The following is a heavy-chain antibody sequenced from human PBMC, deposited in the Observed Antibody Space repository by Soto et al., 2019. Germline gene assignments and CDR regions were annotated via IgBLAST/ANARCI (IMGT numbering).Heavy chain of an antibody. D-gene: IGHD3-10*01. Sequence: PGGSLRLSCAASGFTFSSYWMTWVRQAPGKGLEWVANIKQDGSEKYYVDSVKGRFTISRDNAKDSLFLQMNSLRAEDTAVYYCARDKWFGEFQGVDVWGHGTPVTVSS. CDR3: ARDKWFGEFQGVDV. J-gene: IGHJ6*02. V-gene: IGHV3-7*01. CDR2: IKQDGSEK. CDR1: GFTFSSYW.